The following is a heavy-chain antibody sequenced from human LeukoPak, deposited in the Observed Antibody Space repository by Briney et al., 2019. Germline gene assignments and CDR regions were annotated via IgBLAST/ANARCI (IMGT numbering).Heavy chain of an antibody. CDR1: GFTFNSYA. J-gene: IGHJ3*02. V-gene: IGHV3-23*01. CDR3: ATGGNVYYYDSSGYPHAFDI. D-gene: IGHD3-22*01. Sequence: GGSLRLSCAASGFTFNSYAMSWVRQAPGKGLEWVSGVSGNGGSTYYADIVKGRFTISRDNSKNALYRQMNNLRAEDTAIYYCATGGNVYYYDSSGYPHAFDIWGQGTKVTVSS. CDR2: VSGNGGST.